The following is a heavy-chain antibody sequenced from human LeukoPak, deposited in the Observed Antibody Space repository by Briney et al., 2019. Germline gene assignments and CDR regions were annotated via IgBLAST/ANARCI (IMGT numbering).Heavy chain of an antibody. V-gene: IGHV3-30*18. Sequence: PGGSLRLSCAASGFTFSSYGMHWVRQAPGKGLEWVAVISYDGSNKYYADSVKGRFTISRDNSKNTLYLQMSSLRAEDTAVYYCAKLVEVVVAATTVGLDYWGQGTLVTVSS. CDR2: ISYDGSNK. J-gene: IGHJ4*02. CDR1: GFTFSSYG. D-gene: IGHD2-15*01. CDR3: AKLVEVVVAATTVGLDY.